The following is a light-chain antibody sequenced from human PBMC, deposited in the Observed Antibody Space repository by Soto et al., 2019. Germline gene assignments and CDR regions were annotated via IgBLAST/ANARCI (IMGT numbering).Light chain of an antibody. J-gene: IGKJ2*01. V-gene: IGKV1-5*03. CDR2: KAS. CDR3: QQYNSSPYT. CDR1: QSISSW. Sequence: DIQMTQSPSTLSASVGDRVTITCRASQSISSWLAWYQQKPGKAPKLLIYKASSLESGVPSRFSGSASGTEFTLTISSLQPDDFETYYCQQYNSSPYTFGQGTKLEIK.